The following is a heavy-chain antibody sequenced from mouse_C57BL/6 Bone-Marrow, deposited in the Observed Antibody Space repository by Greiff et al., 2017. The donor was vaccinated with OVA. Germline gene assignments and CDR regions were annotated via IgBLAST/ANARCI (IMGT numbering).Heavy chain of an antibody. V-gene: IGHV5-6*01. CDR1: GFTFSSYG. J-gene: IGHJ1*03. CDR2: ISSGGSYT. CDR3: ARPPDYYGSSYRYFDV. D-gene: IGHD1-1*01. Sequence: EVQVVESGGDLVKPGGSLKLSCAASGFTFSSYGMSWVRQTPDKRLEWVATISSGGSYTYYPDSVKGRFTISRDNAKNTLYLQMSSLKSEDTAMYYCARPPDYYGSSYRYFDVWGTGTTVTVSS.